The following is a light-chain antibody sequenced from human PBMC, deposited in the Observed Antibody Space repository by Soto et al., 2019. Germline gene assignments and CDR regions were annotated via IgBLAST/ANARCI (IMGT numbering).Light chain of an antibody. V-gene: IGLV1-47*01. J-gene: IGLJ1*01. CDR1: SSNIGSNY. Sequence: QSVLTQPPSASGTPGQRVTISCSGSSSNIGSNYVYWYQQLPGTAPKLLIHRNNQRPSGVPDRFSGSKSGTSASLAISGLRSEYEADYYCAAWDDSLRGRSDVFGTGTKLTVL. CDR2: RNN. CDR3: AAWDDSLRGRSDV.